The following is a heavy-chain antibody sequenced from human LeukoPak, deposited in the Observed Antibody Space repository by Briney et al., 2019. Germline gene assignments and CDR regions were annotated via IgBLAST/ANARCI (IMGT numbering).Heavy chain of an antibody. Sequence: ASVKVSCKASGGTFSSYAISWVRQAPGQGLEWMGRIIPILGIANYAQKLQGRVTITADKSTSTAYMELSSLRSEDTAVYYCASPHYGSGSYFSRSYYYGMDVWGQGTTVTVSS. CDR3: ASPHYGSGSYFSRSYYYGMDV. J-gene: IGHJ6*02. CDR1: GGTFSSYA. CDR2: IIPILGIA. D-gene: IGHD3-10*01. V-gene: IGHV1-69*04.